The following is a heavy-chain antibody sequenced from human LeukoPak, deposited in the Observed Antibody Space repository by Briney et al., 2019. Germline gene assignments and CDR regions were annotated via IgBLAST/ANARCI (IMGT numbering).Heavy chain of an antibody. CDR1: GYTFTSYD. CDR3: ARGSKNRNTFLPYYYYYMDV. V-gene: IGHV1-8*03. J-gene: IGHJ6*03. Sequence: ASVKVSCKASGYTFTSYDINWVRQATGQGLEWMGWMNPNSGNTGYAQKFQGRVTITRNTSISTASMEMSSLRSEDTAVYYCARGSKNRNTFLPYYYYYMDVWGKGTTVTVSS. CDR2: MNPNSGNT. D-gene: IGHD3-16*02.